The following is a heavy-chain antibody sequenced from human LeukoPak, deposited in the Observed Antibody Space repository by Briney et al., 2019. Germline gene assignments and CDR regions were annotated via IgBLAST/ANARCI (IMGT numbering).Heavy chain of an antibody. CDR3: AKSPDFWSAYPLDY. D-gene: IGHD3-3*01. V-gene: IGHV3-33*06. CDR1: GFTFSSYG. CDR2: IWYDGSNK. J-gene: IGHJ4*02. Sequence: AGGSLRLPCAASGFTFSSYGMHWVRQAPGKGLEWVADIWYDGSNKYYADSVKGRFTISRDNSQNTLFLQMTGLRAEDTAVYYCAKSPDFWSAYPLDYWGQGTLVTVSS.